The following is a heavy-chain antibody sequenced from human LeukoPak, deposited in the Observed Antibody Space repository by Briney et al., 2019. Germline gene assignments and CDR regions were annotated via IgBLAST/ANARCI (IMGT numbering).Heavy chain of an antibody. CDR1: GFTFSSYE. V-gene: IGHV3-48*03. CDR3: ARGVRAGPFDI. Sequence: GGSLRLSCAASGFTFSSYEMNWVRQAPGKGLEWVSYISSSGSTIYYADSVKGRFTISRDNAKKSLYLQMNSLRAEDTAVYYCARGVRAGPFDIWGQGTMVTVSS. CDR2: ISSSGSTI. J-gene: IGHJ3*02.